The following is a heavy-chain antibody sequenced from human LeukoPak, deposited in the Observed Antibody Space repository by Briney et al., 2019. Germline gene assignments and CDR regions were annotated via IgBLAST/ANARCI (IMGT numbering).Heavy chain of an antibody. V-gene: IGHV3-30-3*01. CDR1: GFTFSSYA. CDR2: ISYDGSNK. J-gene: IGHJ4*02. Sequence: PGGSLRLSCAASGFTFSSYAMHWVRQAPGKGLEWVAVISYDGSNKYYADSVKGRFTISRDNSKNTLYLQMNSLRAEDTAVYYCARPKWELTTGFDYWGQGTLVTVSS. D-gene: IGHD1-26*01. CDR3: ARPKWELTTGFDY.